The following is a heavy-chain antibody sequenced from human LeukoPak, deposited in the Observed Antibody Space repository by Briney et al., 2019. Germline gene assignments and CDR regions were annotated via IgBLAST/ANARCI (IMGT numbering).Heavy chain of an antibody. CDR3: ARPLIGQYESTGHYYPVSFDH. J-gene: IGHJ4*02. D-gene: IGHD3-22*01. CDR2: IYPADSET. V-gene: IGHV5-51*01. CDR1: GFIFTSYW. Sequence: GESLKISCKGLGFIFTSYWIAWVRQKPGKGLEWMGVIYPADSETRYSPSFEGQVTISADKSVSTAYLEWRSLKAADTAMYFCARPLIGQYESTGHYYPVSFDHWGQGALVAVSS.